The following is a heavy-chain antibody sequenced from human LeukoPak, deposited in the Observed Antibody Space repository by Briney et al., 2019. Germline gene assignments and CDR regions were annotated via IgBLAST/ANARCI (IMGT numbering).Heavy chain of an antibody. CDR1: GFTFSSYW. CDR3: ARDNSPGWFDP. D-gene: IGHD4-11*01. J-gene: IGHJ5*02. CDR2: IKSDGSST. Sequence: GGSLRLSCAASGFTFSSYWMHWVRQAPGKWLVWVSRIKSDGSSTSYADSVKGRFTISRDNAKNTLYLQMNSLRAEDTAIYYCARDNSPGWFDPWGQGTLVTVSS. V-gene: IGHV3-74*01.